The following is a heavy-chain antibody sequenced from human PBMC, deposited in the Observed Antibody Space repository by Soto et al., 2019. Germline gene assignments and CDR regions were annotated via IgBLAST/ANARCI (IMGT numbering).Heavy chain of an antibody. Sequence: GGSLRLSCAASRFTFSSYAMSWVRQAPGKGLEWVSTISGSGGSTYYADSMKGRFTISRDNSKNTLYLQMNSLRAEDTAIYYCAKDRHYPRDYFHYWGQGTLVTVSS. CDR2: ISGSGGST. CDR3: AKDRHYPRDYFHY. CDR1: RFTFSSYA. V-gene: IGHV3-23*01. J-gene: IGHJ4*02. D-gene: IGHD3-10*01.